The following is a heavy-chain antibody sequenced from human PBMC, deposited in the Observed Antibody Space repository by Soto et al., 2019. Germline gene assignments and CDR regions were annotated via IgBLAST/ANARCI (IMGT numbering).Heavy chain of an antibody. CDR2: IYYSGST. Sequence: SDTLALTYTVSGRSIRSSSYYWGWIRQPPRQGLEWIASIYYSGSTYYNPSLKSRVTISVDTSKNQFSLKLSSVTAADTAVYYCASHTAMVTYFDYWGQGTLVTVS. J-gene: IGHJ4*02. D-gene: IGHD5-18*01. CDR1: GRSIRSSSYY. CDR3: ASHTAMVTYFDY. V-gene: IGHV4-39*01.